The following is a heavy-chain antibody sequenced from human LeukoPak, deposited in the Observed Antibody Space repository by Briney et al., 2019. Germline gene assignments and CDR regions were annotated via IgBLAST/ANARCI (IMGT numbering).Heavy chain of an antibody. V-gene: IGHV1-69*04. Sequence: SVKVSFKASGGTFSIYAISWVRQAPGQGLEWMGRIIPILGIANYAQKFQGRVTITADKSTSIAYMELSSLRSEDTAVYYCATPGEADTAMAIFDYWGQGTLVTVSS. CDR1: GGTFSIYA. CDR2: IIPILGIA. D-gene: IGHD5-18*01. J-gene: IGHJ4*02. CDR3: ATPGEADTAMAIFDY.